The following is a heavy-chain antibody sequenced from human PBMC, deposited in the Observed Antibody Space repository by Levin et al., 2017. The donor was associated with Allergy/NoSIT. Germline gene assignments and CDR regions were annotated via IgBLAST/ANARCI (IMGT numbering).Heavy chain of an antibody. D-gene: IGHD2-8*01. Sequence: ETLSLTCAASEFTFGSSAMTWVRQAPGKGLEWVSGISSSGGTTYYTDSVKGRFTISRDTSKNTLYLQMNSLRAEDTAVYYCAKCQGVRMVYATAGWFDPWGQGTLVTVSS. J-gene: IGHJ5*02. CDR3: AKCQGVRMVYATAGWFDP. CDR2: ISSSGGTT. V-gene: IGHV3-23*01. CDR1: EFTFGSSA.